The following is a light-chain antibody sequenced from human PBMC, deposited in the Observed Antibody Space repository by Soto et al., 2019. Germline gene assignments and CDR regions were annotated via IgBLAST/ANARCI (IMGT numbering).Light chain of an antibody. Sequence: DIQMTQSPSSLSASVGDRVAITCRASQNIRNYLNWYQQKPGKAPRVLIYGAASLQSGVPSRFSGSGSGTNFSLTINSLQAEDVAVYYCQQYYSSPFTFGPGTKVDI. CDR1: QNIRNY. J-gene: IGKJ3*01. CDR3: QQYYSSPFT. V-gene: IGKV1-39*01. CDR2: GAA.